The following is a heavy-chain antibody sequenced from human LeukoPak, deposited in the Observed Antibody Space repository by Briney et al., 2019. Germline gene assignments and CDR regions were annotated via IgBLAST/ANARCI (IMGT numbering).Heavy chain of an antibody. J-gene: IGHJ5*02. CDR2: ISYDGSDE. V-gene: IGHV3-30*18. CDR1: GFTFSGFG. Sequence: GGSLRLSCEASGFTFSGFGTHWVRQAPGKGLEWVAFISYDGSDEYYTESVKGRFTISRDNSKNTVYLQMNSLRTEDTAVYYCAKDLSIHYDTRGFDPWGQGTLVTVSS. CDR3: AKDLSIHYDTRGFDP. D-gene: IGHD3-22*01.